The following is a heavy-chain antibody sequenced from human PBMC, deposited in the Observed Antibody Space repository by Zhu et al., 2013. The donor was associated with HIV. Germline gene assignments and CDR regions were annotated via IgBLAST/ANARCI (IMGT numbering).Heavy chain of an antibody. CDR2: IIPIFGTA. D-gene: IGHD6-13*01. V-gene: IGHV1-69*01. Sequence: QVQLVQSGAEVKKPGSSVKVSCKASGGTFSSYAISWVRQAPGQGLEWMGGIIPIFGTANYAQKFQGRVTITADGSTSTAYMELSSLRSEDTAVYYCARDGGIAAAGTDWYFDLWGRGTLVTVSS. J-gene: IGHJ2*01. CDR1: GGTFSSYA. CDR3: ARDGGIAAAGTDWYFDL.